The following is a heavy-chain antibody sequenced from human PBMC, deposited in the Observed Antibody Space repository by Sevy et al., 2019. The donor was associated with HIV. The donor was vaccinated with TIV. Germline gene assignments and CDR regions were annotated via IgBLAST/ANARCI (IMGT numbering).Heavy chain of an antibody. Sequence: GGSLRLSCAASGFTFSSYGMHWVRQAPGKGLEWVAVISYDGSKKYYADSVKGRFTISRDNSKNTLYLQMNSLRAEDTAVYYCAKGGRTVINYFDYWGQGTLVTVSS. CDR2: ISYDGSKK. D-gene: IGHD4-17*01. CDR1: GFTFSSYG. CDR3: AKGGRTVINYFDY. V-gene: IGHV3-30*18. J-gene: IGHJ4*02.